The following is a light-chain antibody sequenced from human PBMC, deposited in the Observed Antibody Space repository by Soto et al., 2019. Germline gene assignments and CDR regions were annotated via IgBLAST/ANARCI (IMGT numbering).Light chain of an antibody. CDR1: QSVSSY. V-gene: IGKV1-39*01. J-gene: IGKJ1*01. Sequence: DIQMTQSPSSLSASVGDRVTITCRASQSVSSYLNWYQHKPGKAPKLLIYAASSLQSGVPSRFSGSGSGTDFTLTINSLQPEDFATYSCQQSYNSPQTFGQGTKVDIK. CDR3: QQSYNSPQT. CDR2: AAS.